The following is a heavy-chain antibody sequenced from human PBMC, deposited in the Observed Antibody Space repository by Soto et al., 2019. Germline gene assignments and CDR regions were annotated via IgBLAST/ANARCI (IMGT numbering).Heavy chain of an antibody. CDR2: IYPGDSDT. J-gene: IGHJ6*03. Sequence: CKGSGYSFTSYWIGWVRQMPGKGLEWMGIIYPGDSDTRYSPSFQGQVTISADKSISTAYLQWSSLKASDTAMYYCARLSTADYYYYYMDVWGKGTTVTVSS. CDR3: ARLSTADYYYYYMDV. D-gene: IGHD4-17*01. CDR1: GYSFTSYW. V-gene: IGHV5-51*01.